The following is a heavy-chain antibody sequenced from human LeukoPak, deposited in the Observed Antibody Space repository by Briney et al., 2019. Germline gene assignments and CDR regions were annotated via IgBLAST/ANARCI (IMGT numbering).Heavy chain of an antibody. V-gene: IGHV4-39*01. Sequence: SETLSLTCTVSGVSTTNGIYYWAWIRQSSGKGLEWIGSVHNVGRTYYNSSLRSRVTMSIDTSKNQFSLRLNSVTAADTAVYYCARHAEYNSGWHFYLDHWGQGILVTVSS. D-gene: IGHD6-19*01. CDR2: VHNVGRT. J-gene: IGHJ4*02. CDR3: ARHAEYNSGWHFYLDH. CDR1: GVSTTNGIYY.